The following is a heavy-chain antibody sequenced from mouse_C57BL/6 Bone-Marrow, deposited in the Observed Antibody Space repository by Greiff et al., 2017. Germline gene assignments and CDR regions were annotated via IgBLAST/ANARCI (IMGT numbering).Heavy chain of an antibody. Sequence: VQLQQPGAELVKPGASVKMSCKASGYTFTSYWITWVKQRPGQGLEWIGDIYPGSGSTNYNEKLQSKATLTVDTSSSTAYMQLSSLTSEDSAVYYCARPYYSNYWYFDVWGTGTTVTVSS. D-gene: IGHD2-5*01. CDR2: IYPGSGST. J-gene: IGHJ1*03. CDR1: GYTFTSYW. CDR3: ARPYYSNYWYFDV. V-gene: IGHV1-55*01.